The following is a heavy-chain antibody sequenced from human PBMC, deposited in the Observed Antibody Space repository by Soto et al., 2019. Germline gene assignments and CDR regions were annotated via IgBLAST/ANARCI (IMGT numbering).Heavy chain of an antibody. V-gene: IGHV3-21*04. CDR1: GFTFSSYT. CDR2: ISSDSTYT. J-gene: IGHJ4*02. Sequence: VQLVESGGGLVKPGGSLRLSCAASGFTFSSYTMNWVRQAPGKGLEWVSSISSDSTYTYYADSVKGRFTISRDNARKSLYRAMNSRRGEDTGVYSCQRDPQAGDYWGLGTLVTGFS. CDR3: QRDPQAGDY.